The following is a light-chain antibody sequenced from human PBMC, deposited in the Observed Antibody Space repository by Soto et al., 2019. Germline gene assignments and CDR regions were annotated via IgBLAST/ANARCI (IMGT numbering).Light chain of an antibody. CDR3: QQSYRVPPRT. V-gene: IGKV1-39*01. CDR2: AAS. CDR1: QSISTY. Sequence: DIQLTQSPSSLSASVGDTVTITCRASQSISTYLNWYQQKAGKGPNLLIYAASNLQSGVPSRFSGSASGTDFTLTISSLQLEDCATYYCQQSYRVPPRTFGQGTRVEMK. J-gene: IGKJ1*01.